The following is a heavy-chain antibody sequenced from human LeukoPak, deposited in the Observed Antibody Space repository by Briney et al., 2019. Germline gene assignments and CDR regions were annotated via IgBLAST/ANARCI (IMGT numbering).Heavy chain of an antibody. V-gene: IGHV1-18*01. D-gene: IGHD1-7*01. CDR2: ISAYNGNT. CDR1: GYTFTSYG. Sequence: GASVKVSCKASGYTFTSYGTSWVRQAPGQGLEWMGWISAYNGNTNYAQKLQGRVTMTTDTSTSTAYMELRSLRSDDTAVYYCTRDHSNWNYAPDFWGQGTLVIVSS. CDR3: TRDHSNWNYAPDF. J-gene: IGHJ4*02.